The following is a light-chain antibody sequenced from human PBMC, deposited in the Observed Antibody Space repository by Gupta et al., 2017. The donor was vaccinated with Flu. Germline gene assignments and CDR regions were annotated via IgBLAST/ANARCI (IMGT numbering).Light chain of an antibody. J-gene: IGLJ2*01. Sequence: SITVSCTGTSSDVGSYNSVSWYQQHPGKVPKLVIYDVNNRPSGVSNRFSGSKSGNTASLTIAGLQAEDEANYYCSSYTSSSTLVFGGGTKVTV. V-gene: IGLV2-14*01. CDR1: SSDVGSYNS. CDR2: DVN. CDR3: SSYTSSSTLV.